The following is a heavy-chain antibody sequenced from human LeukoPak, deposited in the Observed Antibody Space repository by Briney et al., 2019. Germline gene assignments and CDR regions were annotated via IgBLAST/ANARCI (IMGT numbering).Heavy chain of an antibody. J-gene: IGHJ4*02. D-gene: IGHD5-18*01. V-gene: IGHV4-39*07. CDR1: GGSISSSSYY. CDR2: IYYSGST. CDR3: ARGVGFYIQL. Sequence: SETLSLTCTVSGGSISSSSYYWGWIRQPPGKGLEWIGSIYYSGSTYYNPSLKSRVTISVDTSKNQFSLKLSSVTAADTAVYYCARGVGFYIQLWGQGTLVTVSA.